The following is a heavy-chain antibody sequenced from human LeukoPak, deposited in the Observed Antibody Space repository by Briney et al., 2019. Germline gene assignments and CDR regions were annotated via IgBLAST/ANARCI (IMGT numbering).Heavy chain of an antibody. J-gene: IGHJ3*02. CDR2: IIPIFGTA. CDR1: GGTFSSYA. V-gene: IGHV1-69*06. Sequence: SVKVSCKASGGTFSSYAISWVRQAPGQGLEWMGGIIPIFGTANYAQKFQGRVTITADKSTSTAYMELSSLRSEDTAVYYCARLGSDIVVVVAATGPDAFDIWGQGTMVTVSS. D-gene: IGHD2-15*01. CDR3: ARLGSDIVVVVAATGPDAFDI.